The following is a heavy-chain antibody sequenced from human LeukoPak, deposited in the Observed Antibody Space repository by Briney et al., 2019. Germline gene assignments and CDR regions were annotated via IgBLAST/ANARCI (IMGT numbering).Heavy chain of an antibody. CDR2: IDPSDSYT. CDR1: GYSFTSYW. CDR3: AGTRGGGGVPAALFDY. Sequence: GESLKISCKGSGYSFTSYWISWVRQIPGKGLEWMGRIDPSDSYTNYSPSFQGHVTISADKSISTAYLQWSSLKASDTAMYYCAGTRGGGGVPAALFDYWGQGTLVTVSS. V-gene: IGHV5-10-1*01. J-gene: IGHJ4*02. D-gene: IGHD2-2*01.